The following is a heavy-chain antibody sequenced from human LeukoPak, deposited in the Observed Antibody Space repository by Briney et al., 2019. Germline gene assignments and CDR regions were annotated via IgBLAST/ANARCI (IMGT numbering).Heavy chain of an antibody. J-gene: IGHJ5*02. CDR2: ISTYNDNT. Sequence: ASVKVSCKASGYTFTSYGISWVRQAPGQGLEWMGWISTYNDNTNYAQKLQGRVTMTTDTSTSTAYMDLRSLRSDDTAVYYCARDYYGSGSYYDNWFDPWGQGTLVTVSS. D-gene: IGHD3-10*01. CDR1: GYTFTSYG. CDR3: ARDYYGSGSYYDNWFDP. V-gene: IGHV1-18*01.